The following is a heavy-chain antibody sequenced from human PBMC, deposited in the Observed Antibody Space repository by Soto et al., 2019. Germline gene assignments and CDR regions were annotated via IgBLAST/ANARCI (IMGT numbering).Heavy chain of an antibody. J-gene: IGHJ6*02. CDR1: GYTFSNYG. CDR2: TSGNKGDT. CDR3: ARATSDYYYYYGLDV. Sequence: QVQLVQSGAEVKKPGASVQVSCKASGYTFSNYGISWVRQAPGQGLEWMGWTSGNKGDTKYSQTVQGRVNMTTDTSTSTVYRDLRSLRSDDTAVYYCARATSDYYYYYGLDVWGQGTTVTVSS. D-gene: IGHD3-3*01. V-gene: IGHV1-18*01.